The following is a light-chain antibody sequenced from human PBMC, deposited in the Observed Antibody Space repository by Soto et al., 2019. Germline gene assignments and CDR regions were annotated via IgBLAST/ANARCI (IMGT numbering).Light chain of an antibody. V-gene: IGLV2-14*03. Sequence: QPVLTQPASVSGSPGQSVTISCTGTSSDVGAYNLVSWYQQYPGKAPKLMIYEVSNRPSGVSNRFSGSKSGNTASLTISGLQAEDEADYYCCTSYEGGGAYVFGTGTKLTVL. CDR3: CTSYEGGGAYV. CDR2: EVS. CDR1: SSDVGAYNL. J-gene: IGLJ1*01.